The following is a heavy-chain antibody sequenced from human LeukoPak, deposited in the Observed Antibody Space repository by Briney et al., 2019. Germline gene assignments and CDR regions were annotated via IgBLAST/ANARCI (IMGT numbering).Heavy chain of an antibody. V-gene: IGHV1-18*01. Sequence: ASVKVSCKASGYTFTSYGISWVRQAPGQGLEWMGWISAYNGNTNYAQKLQGRVTMTTDTSTSTAYMELRSLRSDDTAVYYCARARKPYYYYYGMDVWGQGTTVTVSS. CDR1: GYTFTSYG. CDR2: ISAYNGNT. CDR3: ARARKPYYYYYGMDV. J-gene: IGHJ6*02.